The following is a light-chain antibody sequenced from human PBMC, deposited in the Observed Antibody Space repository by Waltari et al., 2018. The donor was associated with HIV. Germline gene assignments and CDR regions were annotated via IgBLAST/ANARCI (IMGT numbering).Light chain of an antibody. Sequence: EIVMTQSPVTLSVSPGERATLSCRASRGGGGNLAWYQQKPGQAPSLLIYGASTRATGIPAKFSGSGSGTKFTLTISSLQSEDFAVYYCQQYGNWYTFGQGTKLEIK. V-gene: IGKV3-15*01. CDR3: QQYGNWYT. J-gene: IGKJ2*01. CDR1: RGGGGN. CDR2: GAS.